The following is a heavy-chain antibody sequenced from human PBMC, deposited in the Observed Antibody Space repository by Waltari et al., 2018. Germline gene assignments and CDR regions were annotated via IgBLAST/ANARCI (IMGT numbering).Heavy chain of an antibody. CDR2: INHSGST. V-gene: IGHV4-34*01. D-gene: IGHD1-26*01. Sequence: QVQLKQWGAGLLKPSETLSLTCAVYGGSFSGSYGGWIRQPPGKGLEGIGEINHSGSTNYNPSLKSRVTISVDTSKNQFSLKLSSVTAADTAVYYCARKKGFRGYFDYWGQGTLVTVSS. J-gene: IGHJ4*02. CDR3: ARKKGFRGYFDY. CDR1: GGSFSGSY.